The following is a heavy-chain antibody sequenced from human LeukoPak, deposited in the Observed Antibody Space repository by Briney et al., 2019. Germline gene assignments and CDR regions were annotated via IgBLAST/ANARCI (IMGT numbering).Heavy chain of an antibody. D-gene: IGHD3-22*01. CDR2: IQDDGATT. V-gene: IGHV3-30*02. Sequence: GGSLRLSCAASGFTFSTFPMHWVRQAPGKGLEWVALIQDDGATTNYADSVRGRFTISRDNSKSTVYLQMNSLKPDDTAVYYCATQSITLIVVISPSDYWGQGTLVTVSS. J-gene: IGHJ4*02. CDR3: ATQSITLIVVISPSDY. CDR1: GFTFSTFP.